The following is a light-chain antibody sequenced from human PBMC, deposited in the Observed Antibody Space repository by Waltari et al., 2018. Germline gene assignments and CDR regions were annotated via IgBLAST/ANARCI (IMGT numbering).Light chain of an antibody. CDR2: AAS. Sequence: DIHMTQSPPSLSASIGDRVTITCRASENIGSYLNWYQQKSGEVPRLLIYAASTLQSGVPPRFSGSRSGTEFTLTISSLQPDDFATYYCQQYNGYSRTFGQGTRVEIK. J-gene: IGKJ1*01. CDR1: ENIGSY. V-gene: IGKV1-39*01. CDR3: QQYNGYSRT.